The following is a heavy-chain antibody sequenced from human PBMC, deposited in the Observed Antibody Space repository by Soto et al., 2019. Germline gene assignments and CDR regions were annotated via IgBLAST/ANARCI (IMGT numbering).Heavy chain of an antibody. D-gene: IGHD6-19*01. Sequence: QITLKESGPTLVKPTQTLTLTCTFSGFSLSSTRVAVGWIRQPPGKALEWLALIYWDDDKRYSPFLKSRLTTXXXTXKNQVVLTMTNLDPVDTATYYCAHSVVAGLGYYFDYWRQGTLVTVSS. CDR1: GFSLSSTRVA. J-gene: IGHJ4*02. CDR2: IYWDDDK. CDR3: AHSVVAGLGYYFDY. V-gene: IGHV2-5*02.